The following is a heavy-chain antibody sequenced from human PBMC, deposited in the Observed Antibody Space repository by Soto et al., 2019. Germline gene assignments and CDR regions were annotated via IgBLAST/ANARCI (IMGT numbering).Heavy chain of an antibody. CDR1: GLIFSDYH. V-gene: IGHV3-72*01. Sequence: EVQLVESGGGLVQPGGSLRLYCAASGLIFSDYHMDWVRQAQGKGLEWVGRIRRKANSYTTEYAASVKGRFTISRDDSKNSLYLQMNSLKSEDTAVYDCAMLGGWSGGSSGMDVWGQGTTVTVSS. CDR2: IRRKANSYTT. CDR3: AMLGGWSGGSSGMDV. J-gene: IGHJ6*02. D-gene: IGHD6-19*01.